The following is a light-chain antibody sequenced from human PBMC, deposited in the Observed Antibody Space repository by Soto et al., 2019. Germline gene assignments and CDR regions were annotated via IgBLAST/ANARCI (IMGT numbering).Light chain of an antibody. CDR2: AAS. CDR1: QSVFGN. CDR3: HQRQSWPRT. Sequence: ELLMTQSPATLSVFPGETVTLSCRASQSVFGNLAWYQQKPGQAPRLLVYAASARAAGIPARFSGGGSGAEYTLTISNVEPEDFAVYYCHQRQSWPRTFGQGTTVDIK. V-gene: IGKV3D-15*01. J-gene: IGKJ1*01.